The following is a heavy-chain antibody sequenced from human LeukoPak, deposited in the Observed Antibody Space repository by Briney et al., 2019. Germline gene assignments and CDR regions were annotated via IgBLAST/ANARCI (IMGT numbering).Heavy chain of an antibody. CDR1: GGSISSGSYY. V-gene: IGHV4-61*02. J-gene: IGHJ4*02. CDR2: IYTSGST. CDR3: ARSPISIVGATSRFDY. Sequence: KPSETLSLTCTVSGGSISSGSYYWSWIRQPAGKGLEWIGRIYTSGSTNYNPSLKSRVTISVDTSKNQFSLKLSSVTAADTAVYYCARSPISIVGATSRFDYWGQGTLVTVSS. D-gene: IGHD1-26*01.